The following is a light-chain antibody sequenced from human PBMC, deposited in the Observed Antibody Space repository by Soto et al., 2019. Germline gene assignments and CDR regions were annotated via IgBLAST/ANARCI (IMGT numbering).Light chain of an antibody. Sequence: EIVMTQSPATLSVSPGERATLSCRASQSVSSNLAWYQQKAGQAPRLLIYGASTRATGIPARFSGSGSGTEFTLTISSLQSEDFAVYYCQHYKNWPPPWTFGQGTKVESK. CDR2: GAS. CDR3: QHYKNWPPPWT. CDR1: QSVSSN. V-gene: IGKV3-15*01. J-gene: IGKJ1*01.